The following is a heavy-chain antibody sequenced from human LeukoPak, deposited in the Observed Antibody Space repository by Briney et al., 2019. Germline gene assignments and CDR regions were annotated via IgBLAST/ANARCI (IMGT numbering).Heavy chain of an antibody. CDR2: IYYSGST. J-gene: IGHJ5*02. Sequence: ASETLSLTCTVSGGSISSTRYYWGWIRQPPGKGLEWIGSIYYSGSTYYNPSLKSRVTISVDTSKNQFSLKLSSVTAADTAVYYCARDRVGWELLNGWTQNWFDPWGQGTLVTVSS. CDR1: GGSISSTRYY. CDR3: ARDRVGWELLNGWTQNWFDP. V-gene: IGHV4-39*07. D-gene: IGHD1-26*01.